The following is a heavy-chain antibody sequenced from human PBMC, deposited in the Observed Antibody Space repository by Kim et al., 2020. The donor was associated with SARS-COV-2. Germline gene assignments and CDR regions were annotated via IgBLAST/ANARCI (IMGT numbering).Heavy chain of an antibody. J-gene: IGHJ6*03. CDR3: ARVDVEVVPAQGWTTDDYYYYYMDV. V-gene: IGHV4-59*12. Sequence: SETLSLTCTVSGGSISNYYWSWIRQPPGKGLEWIGYLYYRGSTNYNPSLKSRVTISVDTSKNLFSLRLGSVTAADPAVYYCARVDVEVVPAQGWTTDDYYYYYMDVWGKGTTVTVSS. D-gene: IGHD2-2*03. CDR1: GGSISNYY. CDR2: LYYRGST.